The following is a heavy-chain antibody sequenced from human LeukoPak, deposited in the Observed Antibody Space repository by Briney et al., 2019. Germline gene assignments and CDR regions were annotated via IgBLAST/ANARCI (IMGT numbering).Heavy chain of an antibody. Sequence: GGSLRLSCAASGFTFSSYAMSWVRQAPGKGLEWVSAISGSGGSTYYADSVKGRFTISRDNSKNTLYLQMNSLRAEDTAVYYCAKLISFRVAGSYFDYWGQGTLVTVSS. CDR3: AKLISFRVAGSYFDY. CDR2: ISGSGGST. V-gene: IGHV3-23*01. D-gene: IGHD6-19*01. CDR1: GFTFSSYA. J-gene: IGHJ4*02.